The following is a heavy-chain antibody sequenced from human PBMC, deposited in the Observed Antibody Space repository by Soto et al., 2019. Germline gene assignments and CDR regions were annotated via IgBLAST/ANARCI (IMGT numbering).Heavy chain of an antibody. V-gene: IGHV5-51*01. CDR1: GYSFTSYW. D-gene: IGHD5-12*01. J-gene: IGHJ1*01. Sequence: WESLKISCKGSGYSFTSYWIGWVRQMPGKGLEWMGIIYPGDSDTRYSPSFQGQVTISADKSISTAYLQWSSLKASDTAMYYCARQDREYSGYDFSGVSPPGPWGQGTLVTVSS. CDR3: ARQDREYSGYDFSGVSPPGP. CDR2: IYPGDSDT.